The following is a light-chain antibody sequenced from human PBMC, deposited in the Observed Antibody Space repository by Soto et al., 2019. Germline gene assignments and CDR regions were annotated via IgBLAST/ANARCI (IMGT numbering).Light chain of an antibody. J-gene: IGKJ1*01. V-gene: IGKV1-5*01. CDR1: QSISGY. CDR3: QQYHSSPWT. Sequence: DIQMTQSPSTLSASVGDTVTITCRASQSISGYLAWYQQKPGKAPKLLSLESGVPSRFIGSGSGTGFTLTISSLQPDDSASYCGQQYHSSPWTFGQGTRVEIK.